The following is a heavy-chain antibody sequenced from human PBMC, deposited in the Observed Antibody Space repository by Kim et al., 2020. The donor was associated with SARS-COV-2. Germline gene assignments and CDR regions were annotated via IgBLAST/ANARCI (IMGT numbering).Heavy chain of an antibody. Sequence: GGSLRLSCAGYGFTFSDYWMSWVRQAPGKGLEWVANIKKDGGEEYYADSVKGRFTISRDNAENSLHLQMNSLRAEDTAVYYCARVDYDFWSTYVSTDYYGRHVWGQGNTVTVSS. V-gene: IGHV3-7*01. CDR3: ARVDYDFWSTYVSTDYYGRHV. CDR1: GFTFSDYW. J-gene: IGHJ6*01. D-gene: IGHD3-3*01. CDR2: IKKDGGEE.